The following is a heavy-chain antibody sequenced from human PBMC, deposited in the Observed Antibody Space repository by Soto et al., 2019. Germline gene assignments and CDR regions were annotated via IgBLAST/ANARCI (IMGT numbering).Heavy chain of an antibody. CDR1: GFTFSIYG. J-gene: IGHJ6*02. D-gene: IGHD3-10*01. V-gene: IGHV3-33*01. Sequence: QVQLVESGGGVAQPGRSLRLSCVASGFTFSIYGMHWVRQAPGKGLEWVAVIWYDGNRTSYADSVKGRFTISRDNSKNARYLQMNRLRDEDTAVYYCARPLWFGENYYFGMDVWGQGTTVTVS. CDR2: IWYDGNRT. CDR3: ARPLWFGENYYFGMDV.